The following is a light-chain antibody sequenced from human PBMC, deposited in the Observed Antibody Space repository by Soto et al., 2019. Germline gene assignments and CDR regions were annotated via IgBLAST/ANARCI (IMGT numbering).Light chain of an antibody. V-gene: IGKV3-20*01. J-gene: IGKJ1*01. CDR1: QSVSSSY. CDR3: QQYGSSPLT. Sequence: EIVLTQSPGTLSLSPWERATLSCRASQSVSSSYLAWYQQKPGQAPRLLIYGASSRATGIPDRFSGSGSGTDFTLPISRLEPEDFAVYYCQQYGSSPLTFGQGTKVEIK. CDR2: GAS.